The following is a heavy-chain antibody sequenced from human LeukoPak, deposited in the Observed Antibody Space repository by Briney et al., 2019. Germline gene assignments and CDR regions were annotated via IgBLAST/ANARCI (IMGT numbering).Heavy chain of an antibody. CDR3: ARGETGTTWVPGAFDI. CDR2: IDSNSRTI. Sequence: GGSLRLSCAASGFTFSTYEMDWVRQAPGKGLEWISYIDSNSRTIHYADSVRGRFTISRDNAKNSLFLQMNSLRSEDTAVYYCARGETGTTWVPGAFDIWGQGTMVTVSS. D-gene: IGHD1-1*01. CDR1: GFTFSTYE. J-gene: IGHJ3*02. V-gene: IGHV3-48*03.